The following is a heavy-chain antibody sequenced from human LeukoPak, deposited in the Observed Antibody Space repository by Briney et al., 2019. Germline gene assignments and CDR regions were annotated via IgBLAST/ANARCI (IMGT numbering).Heavy chain of an antibody. D-gene: IGHD3-3*01. CDR1: GGSISSYY. Sequence: SETLSLTCTVSGGSISSYYWSWIRQPPGKGLEWIGYIYYSGSTNYNPSLKSRVTISVDTSKNQFSLKLSSVTAADTAVYYCARDFYYFDYWGQGTLVTVSS. J-gene: IGHJ4*02. CDR2: IYYSGST. V-gene: IGHV4-59*01. CDR3: ARDFYYFDY.